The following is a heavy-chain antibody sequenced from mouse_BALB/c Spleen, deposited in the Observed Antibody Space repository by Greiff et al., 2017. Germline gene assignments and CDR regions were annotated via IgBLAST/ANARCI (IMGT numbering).Heavy chain of an antibody. D-gene: IGHD2-10*02. V-gene: IGHV1-5*01. J-gene: IGHJ2*01. CDR3: TRSGYGNFYFDY. CDR1: GYTFTSYW. CDR2: IYPGNSDT. Sequence: EVQLKQSGTVLARPGASVKMSCKASGYTFTSYWMHWVKQRPGQGLEWIGAIYPGNSDTSYNQKFKGKAKLTAVTSTSTAYMELSSLTNEDSAVYYCTRSGYGNFYFDYWGQGTTLTVSS.